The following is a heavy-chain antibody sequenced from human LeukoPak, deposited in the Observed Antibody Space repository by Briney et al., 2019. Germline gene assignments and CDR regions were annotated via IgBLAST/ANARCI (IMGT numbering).Heavy chain of an antibody. V-gene: IGHV1-2*06. D-gene: IGHD2-8*02. CDR3: ARDSFMTTGTFDY. Sequence: ASVKVSCKASGYTFTGYYMHWVRQAPGQGLEWMGRINPNSGGANYAQKFQGRVTMTRDTSISTAYMELSRLRSDDTAVYYCARDSFMTTGTFDYWGQGTLVTVSS. J-gene: IGHJ4*02. CDR1: GYTFTGYY. CDR2: INPNSGGA.